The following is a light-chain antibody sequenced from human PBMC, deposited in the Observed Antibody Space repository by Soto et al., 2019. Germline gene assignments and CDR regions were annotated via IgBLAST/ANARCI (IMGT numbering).Light chain of an antibody. J-gene: IGLJ1*01. V-gene: IGLV2-23*01. Sequence: QSVLTQPASVSGSPGQSITISCNGTSSDVGSYNLVSWYQQHPGKAPKLMIYEGSKRPSGVSNRFSGSKSGNTASLTISGLQAEDEADYYCCSYAGSSTYVLGTGTKVTVL. CDR2: EGS. CDR1: SSDVGSYNL. CDR3: CSYAGSSTYV.